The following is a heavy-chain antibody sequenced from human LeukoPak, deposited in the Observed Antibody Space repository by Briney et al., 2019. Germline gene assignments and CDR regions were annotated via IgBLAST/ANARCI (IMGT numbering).Heavy chain of an antibody. Sequence: ASVKVSCKAFGYTFNTYGIIWVRQAPGQGPQWMGWVNTDTGDTYYAQNLQGRVAMTRDTSTSTAYTELMSLRSDDTAVYYCARKRCKGDCYLFDPWGQGTLVTVSS. D-gene: IGHD2-21*02. V-gene: IGHV1-18*01. J-gene: IGHJ5*02. CDR2: VNTDTGDT. CDR3: ARKRCKGDCYLFDP. CDR1: GYTFNTYG.